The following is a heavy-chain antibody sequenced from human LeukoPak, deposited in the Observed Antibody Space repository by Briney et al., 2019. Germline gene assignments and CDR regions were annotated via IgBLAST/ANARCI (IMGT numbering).Heavy chain of an antibody. CDR1: GLSLSSYW. J-gene: IGHJ3*02. D-gene: IGHD6-13*01. Sequence: PGGSLRLSCAASGLSLSSYWMHWVRQAPGKGLVWVSRVSSDGTSTNYADSVKGRFTISRDSAKNTLCLQMNSLRVEDTAVYYCARAATGSRNAFDIWGQGTMVTVSS. CDR2: VSSDGTST. V-gene: IGHV3-74*01. CDR3: ARAATGSRNAFDI.